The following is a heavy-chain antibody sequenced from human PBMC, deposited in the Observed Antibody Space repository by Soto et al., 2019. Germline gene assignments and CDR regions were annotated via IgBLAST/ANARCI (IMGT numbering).Heavy chain of an antibody. D-gene: IGHD5-12*01. Sequence: QVQLQESGPGLVKPSGTLSLTCAVSGDSISSNNWWSWVRQSPEKGLEWIGEIYHTGTTNYNPSLKGRVTISVDKSKNQFSLKLTSMTAADSAVYYCAKDYGGYDAPDTWGQGTMVTVSS. V-gene: IGHV4-4*02. J-gene: IGHJ3*01. CDR2: IYHTGTT. CDR3: AKDYGGYDAPDT. CDR1: GDSISSNNW.